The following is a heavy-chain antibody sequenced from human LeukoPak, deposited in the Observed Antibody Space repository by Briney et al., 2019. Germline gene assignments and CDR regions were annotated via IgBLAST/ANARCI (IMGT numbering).Heavy chain of an antibody. CDR2: ISYDGSNK. CDR1: GFTFSNYG. J-gene: IGHJ6*02. Sequence: GRSLRLSCAASGFTFSNYGMHWVRQAPGKGLEWVVVISYDGSNKYYGDSVKGRFTISRDNSENTLYLQMNSLRGEDTAVYYCAKDGGPRGYSYGYPSYYGMDVWGQGTTVTVSS. CDR3: AKDGGPRGYSYGYPSYYGMDV. V-gene: IGHV3-30*18. D-gene: IGHD5-18*01.